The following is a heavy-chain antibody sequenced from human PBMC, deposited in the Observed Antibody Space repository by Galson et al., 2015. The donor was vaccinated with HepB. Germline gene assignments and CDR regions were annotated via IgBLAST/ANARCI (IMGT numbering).Heavy chain of an antibody. CDR3: AKASRRVRTMGPSLPCPFDY. J-gene: IGHJ4*02. D-gene: IGHD4/OR15-4a*01. CDR1: GFTFDDYA. CDR2: ISWNSGSI. Sequence: SLRLSCAASGFTFDDYAMHWVRQAPGKGLEWVSGISWNSGSIGYADSVKGRFTISRDNAKNSLYLQMNSLRAEDTALYYCAKASRRVRTMGPSLPCPFDYWGQGTLVTVSS. V-gene: IGHV3-9*01.